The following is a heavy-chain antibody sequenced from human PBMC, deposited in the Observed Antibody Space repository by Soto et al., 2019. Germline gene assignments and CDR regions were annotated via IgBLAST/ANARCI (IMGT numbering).Heavy chain of an antibody. CDR3: ARATYDYGGNGWFDP. CDR1: GGSISSYY. CDR2: IYYSGST. Sequence: SETLSLTCTVSGGSISSYYWSWIRQPPGKGLEWIGYIYYSGSTNYNPSLKSRVTISVDTSKNQFSPKLSSVTAADTAVYYCARATYDYGGNGWFDPWGQGTLVTVSS. D-gene: IGHD4-17*01. V-gene: IGHV4-59*01. J-gene: IGHJ5*02.